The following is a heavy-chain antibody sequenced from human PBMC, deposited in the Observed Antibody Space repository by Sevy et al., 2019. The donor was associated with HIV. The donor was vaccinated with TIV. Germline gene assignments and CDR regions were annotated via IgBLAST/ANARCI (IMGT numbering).Heavy chain of an antibody. V-gene: IGHV3-7*01. CDR1: GFTFSSYW. Sequence: GGSLRLSCAASGFTFSSYWMTWVRQAPGKGLEWVANIRQDGSEKYYVDSVKGRFTITRDNAKNLLSVQMNSLRAEDTAVYYGARGRGPFDYWGQGTLVTVSS. CDR3: ARGRGPFDY. J-gene: IGHJ4*02. CDR2: IRQDGSEK.